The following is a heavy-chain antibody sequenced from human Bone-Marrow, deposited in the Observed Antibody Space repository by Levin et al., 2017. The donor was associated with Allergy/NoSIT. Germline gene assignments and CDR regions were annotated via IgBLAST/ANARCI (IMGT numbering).Heavy chain of an antibody. V-gene: IGHV1-69*17. J-gene: IGHJ6*03. D-gene: IGHD3-10*02. CDR2: IIPIFNVT. Sequence: KISCKAFGDTFSSYAITWVRLAPGQGLEWVGGIIPIFNVTHSARRFQGRVTISADRSTDTAYMQLTSLRSEDTALYFCARGSRRVRRVAPGPPNYYYHYMDVWGKGTTVTVSS. CDR1: GDTFSSYA. CDR3: ARGSRRVRRVAPGPPNYYYHYMDV.